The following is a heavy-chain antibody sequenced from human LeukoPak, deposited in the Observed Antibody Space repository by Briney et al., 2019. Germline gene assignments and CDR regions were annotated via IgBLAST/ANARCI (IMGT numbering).Heavy chain of an antibody. V-gene: IGHV4-59*08. D-gene: IGHD2-8*02. CDR3: ARAGPGGPFDY. J-gene: IGHJ4*02. CDR2: VSNIGST. Sequence: PSETLSLTCTVSGGSISAYYWSWFRQPPGKALEWIGYVSNIGSTKYTPSLRSRVTISGDTSRNQFSLKLSSVTAGDTAVYYCARAGPGGPFDYWGQGTQVTVSS. CDR1: GGSISAYY.